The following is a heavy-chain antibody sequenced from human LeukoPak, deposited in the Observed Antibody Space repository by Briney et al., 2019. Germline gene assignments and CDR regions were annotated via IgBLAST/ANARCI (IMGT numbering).Heavy chain of an antibody. CDR3: AGDRDSCGYDQNLDY. Sequence: GGSLRLSCAASGFTFSSYWMSWVRQAPGKGLEWVANIKQDGSEKYYVDSVKGRFTISRDNAKNSLYLQMNSLRAEDTAVYYCAGDRDSCGYDQNLDYWGQGTLATVSS. CDR1: GFTFSSYW. CDR2: IKQDGSEK. D-gene: IGHD5-12*01. V-gene: IGHV3-7*01. J-gene: IGHJ4*02.